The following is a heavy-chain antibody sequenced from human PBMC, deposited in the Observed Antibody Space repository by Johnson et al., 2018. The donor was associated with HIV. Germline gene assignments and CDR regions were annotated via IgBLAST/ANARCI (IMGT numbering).Heavy chain of an antibody. CDR2: IRYDGSNK. CDR1: GFTFRNYG. CDR3: AKGGEVWYGAFDF. J-gene: IGHJ3*01. D-gene: IGHD6-13*01. V-gene: IGHV3-30*02. Sequence: QVQLVESGGDLVQPGGSLRLSCAASGFTFRNYGIHWVRQAPGNGLEWAAFIRYDGSNKYYADSVKGRFTISRDNSKNTLYLQMNNLRAEDTAVYYCAKGGEVWYGAFDFWGQGTMAIVSS.